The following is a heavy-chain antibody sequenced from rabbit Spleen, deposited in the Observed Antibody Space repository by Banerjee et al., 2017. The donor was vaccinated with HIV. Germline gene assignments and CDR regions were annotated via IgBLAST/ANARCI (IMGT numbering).Heavy chain of an antibody. CDR1: GFSFNEFSF. CDR2: IDGT. J-gene: IGHJ6*01. D-gene: IGHD8-1*01. V-gene: IGHV1S40*01. Sequence: QSLEESGGGLVKPGASLTLTCKASGFSFNEFSFNSGYDIDGTYSAAWAKGRFTISKTSSTTVTLQMTSLTAADTATYFCARDAGTSFSTYGMDLWGPGTLVTVS. CDR3: ARDAGTSFSTYGMDL.